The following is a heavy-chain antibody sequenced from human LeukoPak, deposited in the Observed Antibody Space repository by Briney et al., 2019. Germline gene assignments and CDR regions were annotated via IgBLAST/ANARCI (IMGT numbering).Heavy chain of an antibody. CDR3: AKPRLRGCYLFDY. D-gene: IGHD2-15*01. CDR1: GFTFSSYG. V-gene: IGHV3-30*18. Sequence: GGALRLSCAASGFTFSSYGMHWVRQAPGKGLEWIAVVSDDGSNKYYEDSVRGRFTISRDNSKNTVYLQMSSLTDDATAVYYCAKPRLRGCYLFDYWGQGTLVTVSS. CDR2: VSDDGSNK. J-gene: IGHJ4*02.